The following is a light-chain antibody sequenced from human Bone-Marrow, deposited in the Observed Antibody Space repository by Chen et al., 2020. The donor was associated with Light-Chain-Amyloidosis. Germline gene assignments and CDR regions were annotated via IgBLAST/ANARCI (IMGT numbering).Light chain of an antibody. V-gene: IGLV3-21*02. CDR2: DES. Sequence: SYVLTQPSSVSVAPGQTATIACGGNNIGSTSVHWYQQTPGQAPLLVVYDESDRPSGTPERWSGSNSGNTATLTISRVGAGDEADYYCQVWDRSSDRPVFGGWTKLSVL. CDR1: NIGSTS. J-gene: IGLJ3*02. CDR3: QVWDRSSDRPV.